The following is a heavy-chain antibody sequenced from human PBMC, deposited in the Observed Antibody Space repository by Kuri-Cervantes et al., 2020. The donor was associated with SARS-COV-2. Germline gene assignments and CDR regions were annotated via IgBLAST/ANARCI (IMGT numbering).Heavy chain of an antibody. V-gene: IGHV4-34*01. CDR1: GGSFSGYY. CDR3: ARRGPTTVTTFTSLAEVGFQH. J-gene: IGHJ1*01. D-gene: IGHD4-17*01. Sequence: SETLSLTCAVYGGSFSGYYWSWIRQPLGKGLEWIGEINHSGSTNYNPSLKSRVTISVDTSKNQFSLKLSSVTAADAAVYYCARRGPTTVTTFTSLAEVGFQHWGQGTLVTVSS. CDR2: INHSGST.